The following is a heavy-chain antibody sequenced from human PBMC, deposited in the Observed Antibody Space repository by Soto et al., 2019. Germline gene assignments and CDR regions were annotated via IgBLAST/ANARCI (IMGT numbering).Heavy chain of an antibody. D-gene: IGHD1-26*01. J-gene: IGHJ4*02. CDR2: IWSDGSSK. Sequence: GGSLRLSCAASGFAFGNYGIHWVRQAPGKGLEWVAVIWSDGSSKYYGDSVKGRFTISRDNSKNTVYLQMNSLRAEDTAVYYCARDWWEETHGQETVSQFDYWGQGTLVTVSS. V-gene: IGHV3-33*01. CDR1: GFAFGNYG. CDR3: ARDWWEETHGQETVSQFDY.